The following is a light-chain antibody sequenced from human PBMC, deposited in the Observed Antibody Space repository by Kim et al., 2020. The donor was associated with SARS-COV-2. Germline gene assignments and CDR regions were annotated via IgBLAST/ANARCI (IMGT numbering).Light chain of an antibody. J-gene: IGKJ4*01. CDR1: QSIGTR. V-gene: IGKV1-39*01. CDR2: AAS. CDR3: QQSYSTLWLS. Sequence: IQMTQSPSSLAASVGDRITIACRASQSIGTRLNWYQQRPGKAPKLLIYAASSLQSGVPSRFSGTGSGTDFTLTISSLQPEDFATYYCQQSYSTLWLSFGGGTKVDIK.